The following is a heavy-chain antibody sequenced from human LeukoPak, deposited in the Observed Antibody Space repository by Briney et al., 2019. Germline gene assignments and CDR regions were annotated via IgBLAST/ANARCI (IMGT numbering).Heavy chain of an antibody. CDR3: AKDRLGAAAIDY. CDR1: GFTSSSHG. Sequence: GGSLRLSCVASGFTSSSHGMHWVRQAPGKGLEWVAFIRHDGSDKYYADSVKGRFTISRDNSKNTLYLQLNSLRGEDTAVYYCAKDRLGAAAIDYWGQGTLVTVSS. J-gene: IGHJ4*02. D-gene: IGHD6-13*01. CDR2: IRHDGSDK. V-gene: IGHV3-30*02.